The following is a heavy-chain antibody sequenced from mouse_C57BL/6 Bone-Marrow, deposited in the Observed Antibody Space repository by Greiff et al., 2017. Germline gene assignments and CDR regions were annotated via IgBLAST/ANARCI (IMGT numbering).Heavy chain of an antibody. CDR2: IYPRDGST. CDR1: GYTFTSYD. CDR3: ARVEYGGSREDWDFDV. J-gene: IGHJ1*03. V-gene: IGHV1-85*01. D-gene: IGHD1-1*01. Sequence: QVQLQQSGPELVKPGASVKLSCKASGYTFTSYDINWVKQRPGQGLEWIGWIYPRDGSTKYNEKFKGKATFTVDTSSSTAYMELHRLTSEDSAVYFGARVEYGGSREDWDFDVWGTGTTVTVSS.